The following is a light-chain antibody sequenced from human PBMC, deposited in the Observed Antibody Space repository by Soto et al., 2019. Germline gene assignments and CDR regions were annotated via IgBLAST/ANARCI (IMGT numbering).Light chain of an antibody. Sequence: EIVLTQSPGTLSLSPGERATLSCRASQSVTSRYLGWSQQKPGQAPRLLIYGASSRATGIPDRFSGSGSGTDFTLTISRLEPEDFAVYYCQQYGSSRTFGQGTKVDI. CDR2: GAS. CDR3: QQYGSSRT. J-gene: IGKJ1*01. V-gene: IGKV3-20*01. CDR1: QSVTSRY.